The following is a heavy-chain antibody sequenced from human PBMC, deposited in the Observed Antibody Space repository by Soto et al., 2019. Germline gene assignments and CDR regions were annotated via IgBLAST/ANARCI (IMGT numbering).Heavy chain of an antibody. J-gene: IGHJ3*02. V-gene: IGHV1-69*13. CDR1: GGTISSYA. Sequence: ASVKVSCKASGGTISSYAISWVRQAPGQGLEWMGGIIPIFGTANYAQKFQGRVTITADESTSTAYMELSSLRSEDTAVYYCAREYDYGAAFDIWGQGTMVTVSS. D-gene: IGHD4-17*01. CDR2: IIPIFGTA. CDR3: AREYDYGAAFDI.